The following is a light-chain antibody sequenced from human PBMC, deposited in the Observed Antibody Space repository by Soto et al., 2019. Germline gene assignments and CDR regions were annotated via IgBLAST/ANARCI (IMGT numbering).Light chain of an antibody. Sequence: IVLTQAPGTLSLSPGERATLSCRASQSVSSRYLAWYQQNPGQATRLLSYGASIRATGIPDRFSGSGSVTDFTLTISRLEPEDCALYYCQQYGTSPPWTFGKGTKVEIK. CDR3: QQYGTSPPWT. J-gene: IGKJ1*01. CDR2: GAS. CDR1: QSVSSRY. V-gene: IGKV3-20*01.